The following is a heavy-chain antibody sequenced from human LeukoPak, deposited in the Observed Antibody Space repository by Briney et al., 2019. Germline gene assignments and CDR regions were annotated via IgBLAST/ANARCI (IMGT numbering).Heavy chain of an antibody. V-gene: IGHV4-59*08. Sequence: SETLSLTCTVSGGSISNYYWSWIRQPPGKGLEWIGYIFYSGTTSYNPSLKSRVTISIDTSKNQFSLKLTSVTAADTAVYYCARRFGIWGQGTMVTVSS. J-gene: IGHJ3*02. CDR1: GGSISNYY. D-gene: IGHD3-10*01. CDR3: ARRFGI. CDR2: IFYSGTT.